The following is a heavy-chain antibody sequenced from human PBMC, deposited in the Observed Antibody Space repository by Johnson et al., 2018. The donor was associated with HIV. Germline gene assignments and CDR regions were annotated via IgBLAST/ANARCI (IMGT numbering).Heavy chain of an antibody. Sequence: VQLVETGGGLIQPGGSLRLSCAASGFTVSSNYMSWVRQAPGKGLEWVSVIYSGGSTYYADSVKGRFTISRDSSKNTLYLQMNSLRAEDTAVYYCARDQFYSSSWYDTFDIWGQVTMVTVSS. CDR2: IYSGGST. CDR1: GFTVSSNY. CDR3: ARDQFYSSSWYDTFDI. J-gene: IGHJ3*02. D-gene: IGHD6-13*01. V-gene: IGHV3-53*02.